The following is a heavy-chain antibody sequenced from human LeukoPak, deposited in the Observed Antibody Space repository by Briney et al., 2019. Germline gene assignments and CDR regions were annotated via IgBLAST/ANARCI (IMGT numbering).Heavy chain of an antibody. CDR2: INNDGSDA. CDR3: ARGGYSHGFDI. Sequence: GGSLRLSCAASGFTFTAFWMHWVRQSPGKGLMWVSRINNDGSDAIYADSVKGRFTISRDNAQNTLYLQMNSLRDEDTAVYYCARGGYSHGFDIWGQGTMVTVSS. V-gene: IGHV3-74*01. J-gene: IGHJ3*02. D-gene: IGHD5-18*01. CDR1: GFTFTAFW.